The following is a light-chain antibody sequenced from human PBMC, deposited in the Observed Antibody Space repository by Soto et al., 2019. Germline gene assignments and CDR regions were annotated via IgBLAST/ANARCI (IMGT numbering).Light chain of an antibody. CDR3: QQYYRTPLT. CDR1: QSVLYSSNNKTY. CDR2: WAS. Sequence: DIVMTQSPDSLAVSLGERATINCKSSQSVLYSSNNKTYLAWYQQKPGQPPKLLIYWASTRESGVPDRFSGSGSGTDFTLTISSLQAEDVALYDCQQYYRTPLTFGGGTKVEIK. J-gene: IGKJ4*01. V-gene: IGKV4-1*01.